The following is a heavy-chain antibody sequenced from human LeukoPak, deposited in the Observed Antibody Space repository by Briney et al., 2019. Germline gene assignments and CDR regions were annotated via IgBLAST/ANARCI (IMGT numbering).Heavy chain of an antibody. Sequence: SETLSLTCTVSGGSFTSYFWSWIRQPPGRGLEWIGYIYYSGSTNYNPSLNNRVTISVDSSKKQFSLNLTSVTAADTAVYYCARVVGHCSSASCYIGYFFDYWGQGTPVTVSS. V-gene: IGHV4-59*01. CDR2: IYYSGST. CDR3: ARVVGHCSSASCYIGYFFDY. D-gene: IGHD2-2*02. J-gene: IGHJ4*02. CDR1: GGSFTSYF.